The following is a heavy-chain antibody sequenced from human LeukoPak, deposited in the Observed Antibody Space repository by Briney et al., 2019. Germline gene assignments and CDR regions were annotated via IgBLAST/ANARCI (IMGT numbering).Heavy chain of an antibody. Sequence: GGSLRLSCEASGFTFSNYAMSWVRQAPGKGLECVSRISGSGGSTYYRDSVKGRFTVSRDNSKNTLYLQMNSLRAEDTAVYYCAKSPAGSIWPSIDYWGQGTLVTVSS. CDR2: ISGSGGST. CDR1: GFTFSNYA. D-gene: IGHD3-10*01. CDR3: AKSPAGSIWPSIDY. V-gene: IGHV3-23*01. J-gene: IGHJ4*02.